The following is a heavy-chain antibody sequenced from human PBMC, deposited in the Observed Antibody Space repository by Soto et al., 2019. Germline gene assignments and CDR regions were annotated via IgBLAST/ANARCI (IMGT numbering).Heavy chain of an antibody. V-gene: IGHV1-3*01. Sequence: ASVKVSCKASGYTFSNYGIHWVRQAPGQRLEWMGLINAGNGNTKYSQKFQGRVTITRDTSASTAYMELSSLRSEDTAVYYCARGRTREDDTSAYRPFDYWGQGTLVTVS. J-gene: IGHJ4*02. CDR3: ARGRTREDDTSAYRPFDY. CDR2: INAGNGNT. CDR1: GYTFSNYG. D-gene: IGHD3-22*01.